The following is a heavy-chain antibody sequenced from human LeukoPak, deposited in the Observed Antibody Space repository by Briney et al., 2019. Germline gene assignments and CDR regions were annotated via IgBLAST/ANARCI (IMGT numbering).Heavy chain of an antibody. CDR2: IYYSGST. V-gene: IGHV4-30-4*01. Sequence: SETLSLTCTVSGDSMSSADYYWTWLRQPPGKGLEWIEYIYYSGSTYYDPSLKSRVTISVDTSKNQFSLKLSSVTAADTAVYYCARHSGSYYSGYWGQGTLVTV. CDR3: ARHSGSYYSGY. J-gene: IGHJ4*02. CDR1: GDSMSSADYY. D-gene: IGHD1-26*01.